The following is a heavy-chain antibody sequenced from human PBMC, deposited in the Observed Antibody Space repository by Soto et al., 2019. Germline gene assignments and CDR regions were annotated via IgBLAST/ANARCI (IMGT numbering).Heavy chain of an antibody. CDR2: FDPEDGET. Sequence: ASVKVSCKVSGYTLTELSMHWVRQAPGKGLEWMGGFDPEDGETIYAQKFQGRVTMTEDTSTDTAYMELSSLRSEDTAVYYCATDAGFTMVRGVPLVAGYAFDSWGQGTMVTVSS. V-gene: IGHV1-24*01. CDR3: ATDAGFTMVRGVPLVAGYAFDS. J-gene: IGHJ3*02. CDR1: GYTLTELS. D-gene: IGHD3-10*01.